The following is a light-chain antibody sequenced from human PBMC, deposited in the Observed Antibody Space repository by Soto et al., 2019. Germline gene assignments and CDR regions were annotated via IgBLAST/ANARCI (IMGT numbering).Light chain of an antibody. CDR3: EQYNYKPPRT. CDR1: ETINSN. J-gene: IGKJ1*01. Sequence: EVVMTRSPATLSVSPGERATLSCRSSETINSNLAWYQQKPGQAPRLLIHGATTRATGIPGRFSGSGSGTEFTLTITSLQSEDIAVYYCEQYNYKPPRTFGQGTKLEIK. V-gene: IGKV3-15*01. CDR2: GAT.